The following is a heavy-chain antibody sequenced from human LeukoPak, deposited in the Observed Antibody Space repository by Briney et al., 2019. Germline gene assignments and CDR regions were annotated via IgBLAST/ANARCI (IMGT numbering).Heavy chain of an antibody. D-gene: IGHD6-6*01. Sequence: PGGSLRLSCEASGFTFSTYGMDWVRQAPGKGLEWVSSISASSKYIWYADSVKGRFTISRDNAKNSLYLQMDSLRAEDTALYYCAKSDIAARPNWYFDLWGRGTLVTVSS. V-gene: IGHV3-21*04. CDR2: ISASSKYI. J-gene: IGHJ2*01. CDR1: GFTFSTYG. CDR3: AKSDIAARPNWYFDL.